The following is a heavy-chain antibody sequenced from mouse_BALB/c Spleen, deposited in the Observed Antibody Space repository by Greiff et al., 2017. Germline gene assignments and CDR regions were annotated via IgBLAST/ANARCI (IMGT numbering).Heavy chain of an antibody. CDR2: ISSGGGST. Sequence: EVMLVESGGGLVKPGGSLKLSCAASGFAFSSYDMSWVRQTPEKRLEWVAYISSGGGSTYYPDTVKGRFTISRDNAKNTLYLQMSSLKSEDTAMYYCARGDSSGYDAMDYWGQGTSVTVSS. D-gene: IGHD3-2*01. J-gene: IGHJ4*01. CDR3: ARGDSSGYDAMDY. V-gene: IGHV5-12-1*01. CDR1: GFAFSSYD.